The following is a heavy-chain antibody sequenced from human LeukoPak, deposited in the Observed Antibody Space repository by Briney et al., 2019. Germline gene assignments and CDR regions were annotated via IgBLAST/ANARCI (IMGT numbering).Heavy chain of an antibody. CDR1: GGSISSGDYY. J-gene: IGHJ4*02. D-gene: IGHD2-2*01. Sequence: SQTLSLTCTVSGGSISSGDYYWSWTRQPPGKGLEWIGYIYYSGSTYYNPSLKSRVTISVDTSKNQFSLKLSSVTAADTAVYYCARAGGGKYCSSTSCSFDYWGQGTLVTVSS. V-gene: IGHV4-30-4*01. CDR3: ARAGGGKYCSSTSCSFDY. CDR2: IYYSGST.